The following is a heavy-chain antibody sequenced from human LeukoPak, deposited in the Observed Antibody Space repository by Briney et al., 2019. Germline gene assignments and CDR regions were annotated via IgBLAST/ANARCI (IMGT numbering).Heavy chain of an antibody. J-gene: IGHJ4*02. D-gene: IGHD1-1*01. CDR2: ISSSGSTI. Sequence: GGSLSLNCAASGFTFYDYYMSRIGQGPGQGLEWVTYISSSGSTIYYADSVKGRFTISRDNAKNSLYLQMNSLRAEDTAVYYCARSFRNWNDGFRFDYWGQGTLVTVSS. CDR3: ARSFRNWNDGFRFDY. V-gene: IGHV3-11*01. CDR1: GFTFYDYY.